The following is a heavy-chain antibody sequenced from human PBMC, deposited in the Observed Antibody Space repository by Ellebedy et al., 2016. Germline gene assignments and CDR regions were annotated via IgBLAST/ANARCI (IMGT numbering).Heavy chain of an antibody. J-gene: IGHJ4*02. CDR3: ARTLVMVTARNYYFDT. CDR1: GRPISSGGHY. Sequence: LRLSXSVSGRPISSGGHYWSWVRQLPGKGLEWMGYIYYSGTTSYNPSLKNRLTISVHTSKNQVSLKVRSLTAADTAMYYCARTLVMVTARNYYFDTWGQGVLVTVAS. CDR2: IYYSGTT. V-gene: IGHV4-31*03. D-gene: IGHD2-21*02.